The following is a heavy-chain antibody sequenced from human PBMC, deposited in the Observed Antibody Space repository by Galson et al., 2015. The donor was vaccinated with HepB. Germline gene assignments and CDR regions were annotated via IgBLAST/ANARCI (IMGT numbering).Heavy chain of an antibody. CDR2: IYYSGST. V-gene: IGHV4-31*03. D-gene: IGHD3-22*01. CDR3: ARDKYSSGYYDYFDY. Sequence: LSLTCTVSGGSISSGGYYWSWIRQHPGKGLEWIGYIYYSGSTYYNPSLKSRVTISVDTSKNQFSLKLSSVTAADTAVYYCARDKYSSGYYDYFDYWGQGTLVTVSS. J-gene: IGHJ4*02. CDR1: GGSISSGGYY.